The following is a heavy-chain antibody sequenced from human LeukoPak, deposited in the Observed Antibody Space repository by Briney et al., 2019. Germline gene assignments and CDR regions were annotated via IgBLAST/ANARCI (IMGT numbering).Heavy chain of an antibody. Sequence: GGSLRLSCAASGFTFKNYAMYWFRQAPGKGLEWVSAIIESGESTYYTDSVKGRFTISRDNSKNTLYLQMNSLRAEDTAFYYCAKGSAQYYFDSWGQGTLVTVSS. CDR2: IIESGEST. D-gene: IGHD3-10*01. CDR1: GFTFKNYA. CDR3: AKGSAQYYFDS. J-gene: IGHJ4*02. V-gene: IGHV3-23*01.